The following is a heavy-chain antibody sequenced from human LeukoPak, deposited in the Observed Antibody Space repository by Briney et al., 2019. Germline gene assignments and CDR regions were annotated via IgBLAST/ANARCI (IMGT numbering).Heavy chain of an antibody. Sequence: GGSQRLSCAASGFTFSSYVMSWVRQAPGMGLEWVSSVIGDGGSTYYADSVKGRFTISRDNSKNTLYLQVNSLRAEDTAVYYCARDPDDYGDYIYYGMDVWGQGTTVTVSS. J-gene: IGHJ6*02. CDR1: GFTFSSYV. D-gene: IGHD4-17*01. CDR2: VIGDGGST. V-gene: IGHV3-23*01. CDR3: ARDPDDYGDYIYYGMDV.